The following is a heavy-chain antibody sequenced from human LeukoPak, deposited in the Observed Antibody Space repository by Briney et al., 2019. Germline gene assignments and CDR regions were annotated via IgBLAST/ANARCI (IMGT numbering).Heavy chain of an antibody. V-gene: IGHV3-48*03. CDR3: ARPYCSSTSCYRGYYMDV. J-gene: IGHJ6*03. D-gene: IGHD2-2*01. Sequence: GGSLRLSCAASGFTFSSYEVNWVRQAPGKGLEWVSYISSGGSTIHYADSVKGRFTISRDNAKNSLYLQMNSLRAEDTAVYYCARPYCSSTSCYRGYYMDVWGKGTTVTISS. CDR2: ISSGGSTI. CDR1: GFTFSSYE.